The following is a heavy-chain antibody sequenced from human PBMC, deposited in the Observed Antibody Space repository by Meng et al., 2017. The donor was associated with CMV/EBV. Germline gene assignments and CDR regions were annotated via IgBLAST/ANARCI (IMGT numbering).Heavy chain of an antibody. D-gene: IGHD2-15*01. V-gene: IGHV3-48*04. CDR2: ISSSSSTI. CDR1: GFTFSSYS. CDR3: ARDSPGRYCSGGSCYYYYYGMDV. J-gene: IGHJ6*02. Sequence: GESLKISCAASGFTFSSYSMNWVRQAPGKGLEWVSYISSSSSTIYYADSVKGRFTISRDNAKNSLYLQMNSLRAEDTAVYHCARDSPGRYCSGGSCYYYYYGMDVWGQGTTVTVSS.